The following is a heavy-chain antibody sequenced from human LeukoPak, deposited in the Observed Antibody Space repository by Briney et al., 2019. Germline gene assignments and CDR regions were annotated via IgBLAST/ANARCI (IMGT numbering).Heavy chain of an antibody. CDR1: GFAFSSYT. Sequence: PGGSLRLSCATSGFAFSSYTMNWVRQAPGKGLEWVSSISSSSIYRYSADSVKGRFTISRDNAKNSLYLQMNSLRAEDTAVYYCAELGITMIGGVWGKGTTVTISS. CDR3: AELGITMIGGV. CDR2: ISSSSIYR. J-gene: IGHJ6*04. V-gene: IGHV3-21*01. D-gene: IGHD3-10*02.